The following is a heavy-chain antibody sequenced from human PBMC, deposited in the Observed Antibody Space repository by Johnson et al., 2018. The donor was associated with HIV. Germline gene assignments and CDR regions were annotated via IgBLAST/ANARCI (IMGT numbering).Heavy chain of an antibody. CDR2: ISWNSGSI. CDR3: AKDIGPSGSGSYS. V-gene: IGHV3-9*01. J-gene: IGHJ3*01. Sequence: VQLVESGGGLVQPGGSLRLSCAASGFSFSTYWMHWVRHAPGKGLEWVSGISWNSGSIGYADSVKGRFTISRDNAKNSLYLQMNSLRAEDTDLYYCAKDIGPSGSGSYSWGQGTMVTVSS. CDR1: GFSFSTYW. D-gene: IGHD3-10*01.